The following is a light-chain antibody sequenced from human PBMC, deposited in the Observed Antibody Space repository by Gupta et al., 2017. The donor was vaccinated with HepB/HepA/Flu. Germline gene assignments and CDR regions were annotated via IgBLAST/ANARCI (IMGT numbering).Light chain of an antibody. V-gene: IGLV2-11*01. Sequence: QSAPTKPRSSAGSPGQSVTISCTGTSSDVCDYDYVSWYQQRPGKAPKLIIYNVSQRPSGVPERFSGSKSGTTVSLTISGLQAEDEADYYCCSSESNYTYVFGTGTKVTVL. CDR3: CSSESNYTYV. J-gene: IGLJ1*01. CDR2: NVS. CDR1: SSDVCDYDY.